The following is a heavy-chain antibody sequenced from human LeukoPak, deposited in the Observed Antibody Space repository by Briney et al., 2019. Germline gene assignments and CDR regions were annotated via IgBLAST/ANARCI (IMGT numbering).Heavy chain of an antibody. Sequence: PGGSLRLSCAASEFTYSSYWMSWVRQAPGKGLEWVANIKQDGSEKYYVDSVKGRFTISRDNAKNSLYLQMNSLRAEDTAVYYCARSPQTTGYWGQGTLVTVSS. CDR3: ARSPQTTGY. CDR1: EFTYSSYW. J-gene: IGHJ4*02. CDR2: IKQDGSEK. D-gene: IGHD1-1*01. V-gene: IGHV3-7*01.